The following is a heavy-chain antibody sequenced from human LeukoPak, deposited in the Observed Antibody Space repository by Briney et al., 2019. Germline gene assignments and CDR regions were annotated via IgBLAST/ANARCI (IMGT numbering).Heavy chain of an antibody. Sequence: ASVKVSCKASGYTFTSYYMHWVRQAPGQGLEWMGIINPSGGSTSYAQKLQGRVTMTRDTSTSTAYMELSSLRSEDTAVYYCARDIAARLSNYYYYMDVWGKGTTVTVSS. CDR1: GYTFTSYY. J-gene: IGHJ6*03. V-gene: IGHV1-46*01. CDR2: INPSGGST. CDR3: ARDIAARLSNYYYYMDV. D-gene: IGHD6-6*01.